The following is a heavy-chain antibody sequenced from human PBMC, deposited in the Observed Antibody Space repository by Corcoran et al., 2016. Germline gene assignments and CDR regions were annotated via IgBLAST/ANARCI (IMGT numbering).Heavy chain of an antibody. CDR1: GFTFSSYG. D-gene: IGHD3-9*01. V-gene: IGHV3-30*18. CDR2: ISYDGSNK. CDR3: AKVRYFGFDY. J-gene: IGHJ4*02. Sequence: QVQLVESGGGVVQPGRSLRLSCAASGFTFSSYGMHWVRQAPGKGLEWVAVISYDGSNKYYADSVKGRFTIYRDNSKNTLYLQMNSLRAEDTAVYYCAKVRYFGFDYWGQGTLVTVSS.